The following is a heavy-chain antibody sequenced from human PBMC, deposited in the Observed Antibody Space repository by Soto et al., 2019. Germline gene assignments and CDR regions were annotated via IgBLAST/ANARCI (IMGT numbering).Heavy chain of an antibody. V-gene: IGHV3-23*01. CDR3: AKDDIVVVPAAIIDY. Sequence: GESLKISCAASGFTFSNYAMSWVRQAPGKGLEWVSGISGRGGSAYYTDSVKGRFTISRDNSRNTLFLQMNSLRAEDMAVYYCAKDDIVVVPAAIIDYWGQGTLVTVSS. CDR2: ISGRGGSA. J-gene: IGHJ4*02. CDR1: GFTFSNYA. D-gene: IGHD2-2*02.